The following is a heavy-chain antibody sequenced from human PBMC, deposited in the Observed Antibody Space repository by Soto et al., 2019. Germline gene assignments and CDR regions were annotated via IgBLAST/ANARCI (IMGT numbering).Heavy chain of an antibody. CDR3: ARDASGYSGYDDDAFDI. D-gene: IGHD5-12*01. V-gene: IGHV3-13*01. CDR1: GFTFSSYD. J-gene: IGHJ3*02. CDR2: IGTAGDT. Sequence: GGSLRLSCAASGFTFSSYDMHWFRQATGKGLEWVSAIGTAGDTYYPGSVKGRFTISRENAKNSLYLQMNSLRAEDTAVYYCARDASGYSGYDDDAFDIWGQGTMVTVSS.